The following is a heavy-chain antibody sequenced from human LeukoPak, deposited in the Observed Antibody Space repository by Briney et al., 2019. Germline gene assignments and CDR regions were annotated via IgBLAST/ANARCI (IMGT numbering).Heavy chain of an antibody. V-gene: IGHV4-34*01. J-gene: IGHJ4*02. CDR1: GGSLSGYY. CDR3: ARGIYGVYYFDY. D-gene: IGHD4-17*01. Sequence: KASETLSLTCAVYGGSLSGYYWSWIRQPPGKGLEWIGEINHSGATNYNPSLKSRVTIAVDTSKYQFSLRLSSVTAADTAMYYCARGIYGVYYFDYWGQGALVTVSS. CDR2: INHSGAT.